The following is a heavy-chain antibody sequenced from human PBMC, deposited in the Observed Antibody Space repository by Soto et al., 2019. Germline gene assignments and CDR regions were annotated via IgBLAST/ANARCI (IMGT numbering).Heavy chain of an antibody. Sequence: GGSLRLSCAASGFTFSSYAMSWARQAPGKGLEWVSAISGSGGSTYYADSVKGRFTISRDNSKNTLYLQMNSLRVEDTAVYYCARDPGDYYFDYWGQGTLVTVSS. V-gene: IGHV3-23*01. CDR2: ISGSGGST. D-gene: IGHD4-17*01. CDR1: GFTFSSYA. J-gene: IGHJ4*02. CDR3: ARDPGDYYFDY.